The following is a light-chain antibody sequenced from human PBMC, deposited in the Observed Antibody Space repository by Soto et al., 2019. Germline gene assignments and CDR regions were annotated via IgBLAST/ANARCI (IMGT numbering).Light chain of an antibody. Sequence: DVRMTQSPSSLSASVGDTITITCRASRTINTYLNWYQQKPGKAPKLLIYAASSLQSGVPSRFSGSGSGTDFTLTISSLQPEDFATYYCQQSYSTPRTFGQGTKVEIK. CDR1: RTINTY. J-gene: IGKJ1*01. CDR3: QQSYSTPRT. CDR2: AAS. V-gene: IGKV1-39*01.